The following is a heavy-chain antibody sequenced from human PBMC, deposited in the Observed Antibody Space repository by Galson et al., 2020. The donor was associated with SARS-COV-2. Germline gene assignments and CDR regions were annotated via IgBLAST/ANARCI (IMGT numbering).Heavy chain of an antibody. D-gene: IGHD2-21*02. CDR3: ARGSRGILRHIVVVTNPGAFDI. CDR1: GGSISSGSYY. CDR2: IYTSGST. V-gene: IGHV4-61*02. Sequence: SETLSLTCTVTGGSISSGSYYWSWIRQPAGKGLEWIGRIYTSGSTNYNTSLKSRVTISVDTSKNQFSLKLSSVTAADTAVYYCARGSRGILRHIVVVTNPGAFDIWGQGTMVTVSS. J-gene: IGHJ3*02.